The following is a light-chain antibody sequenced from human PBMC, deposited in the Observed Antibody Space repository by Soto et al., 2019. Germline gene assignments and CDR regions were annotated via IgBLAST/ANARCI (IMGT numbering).Light chain of an antibody. V-gene: IGKV1-27*01. J-gene: IGKJ5*01. CDR2: AAS. CDR3: QRYDSNPFT. Sequence: DIQMTQSPSSVSASVGDRVTITCRASQGISNYLAWYQQKPGKVPRLLIYAASTLRSGVPSRFSGSGSGTDFALTVTSLQPEDAATYYCQRYDSNPFTFGQGTRLEIK. CDR1: QGISNY.